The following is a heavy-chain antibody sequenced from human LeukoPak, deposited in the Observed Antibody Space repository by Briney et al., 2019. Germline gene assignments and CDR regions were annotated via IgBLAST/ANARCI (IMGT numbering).Heavy chain of an antibody. CDR1: GFTVSSNY. CDR2: IYSGGST. D-gene: IGHD2-2*01. Sequence: PGGSLRLSCAASGFTVSSNYMSWVRQAAGKGLEWVSVIYSGGSTYYADSVKGRFTISRDNSKNTLYLQMNSLRAEDTAVYYCARDLRGYCSSTSCYDAFDIWGQGTMVTVSS. CDR3: ARDLRGYCSSTSCYDAFDI. V-gene: IGHV3-66*01. J-gene: IGHJ3*02.